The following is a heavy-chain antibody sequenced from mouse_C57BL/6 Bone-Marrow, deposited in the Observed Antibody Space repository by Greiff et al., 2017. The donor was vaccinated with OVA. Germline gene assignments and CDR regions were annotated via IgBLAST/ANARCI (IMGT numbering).Heavy chain of an antibody. Sequence: DVQLVESGGGLVQPGGSLSLSCAASGFTFTDYYMSWVRQPPGKALEWLGFIRNKANGYTTEYSASVKGRFTISRDNSQSILYLQMNALRAEDSATYYCARWGEYFDVWGTGTTVTVSS. CDR2: IRNKANGYTT. CDR3: ARWGEYFDV. J-gene: IGHJ1*03. V-gene: IGHV7-3*01. CDR1: GFTFTDYY. D-gene: IGHD2-13*01.